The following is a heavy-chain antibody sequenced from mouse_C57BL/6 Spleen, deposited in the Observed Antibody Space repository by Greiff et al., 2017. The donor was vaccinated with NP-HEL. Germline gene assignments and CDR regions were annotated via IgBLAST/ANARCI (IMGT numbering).Heavy chain of an antibody. Sequence: QVQLKEPGPGLVQPSQSLSITCTVSGFSLTSYGVHWVRQSPGKGLEWLGVIWSGGSTDYNAAFITRLTTSHDKSRSQVFFKMNRPQAYDTAIYCCVTMMVTGGYYYAMDDWGQGTSVTVSS. V-gene: IGHV2-2*01. CDR1: GFSLTSYG. D-gene: IGHD2-3*01. CDR3: VTMMVTGGYYYAMDD. J-gene: IGHJ4*01. CDR2: IWSGGST.